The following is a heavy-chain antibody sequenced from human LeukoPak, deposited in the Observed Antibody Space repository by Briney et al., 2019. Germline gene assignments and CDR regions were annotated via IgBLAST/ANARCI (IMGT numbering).Heavy chain of an antibody. D-gene: IGHD4-23*01. CDR3: AREYYGGNGPTFDY. V-gene: IGHV4-31*03. CDR1: GGSISSGGYY. J-gene: IGHJ4*02. Sequence: KTSETLSLTCTVSGGSISSGGYYWSWIRQHPGKGLEWIGYIYYSGSTYYNPSLKSRVTISVDTSKNQFSLKLSSVTAADTAVYYCAREYYGGNGPTFDYWGQGTLVTVSS. CDR2: IYYSGST.